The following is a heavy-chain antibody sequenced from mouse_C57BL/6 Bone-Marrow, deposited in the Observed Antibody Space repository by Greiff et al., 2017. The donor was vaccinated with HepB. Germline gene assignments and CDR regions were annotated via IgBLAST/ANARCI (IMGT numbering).Heavy chain of an antibody. V-gene: IGHV1-53*01. J-gene: IGHJ3*01. CDR3: ARGATVVATEGCWFAY. Sequence: QVQLQQPGTELVKPGASVKLSCKASGYTFTSYWMHWVKQRPGQGLEWIGNINPSNGGTNYNEKFKSKATLTVDKSSSTAYMQLSSLTSEDSAVYYCARGATVVATEGCWFAYWGQGTLVTVSA. CDR1: GYTFTSYW. D-gene: IGHD1-1*01. CDR2: INPSNGGT.